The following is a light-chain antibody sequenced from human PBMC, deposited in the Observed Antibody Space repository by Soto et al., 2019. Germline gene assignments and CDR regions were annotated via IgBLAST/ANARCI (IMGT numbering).Light chain of an antibody. V-gene: IGLV1-40*01. J-gene: IGLJ3*02. CDR1: NSNIGAGYD. CDR2: GNS. CDR3: QSYDSSLSGGV. Sequence: QSALTQPASVSGSPGQSITISCTGYNSNIGAGYDVHWYQQLPGTAPKLLIYGNSNRPSGVPDRFSASKSGTSASLAITGLQAEDEADYYCQSYDSSLSGGVFGGGTKLTVL.